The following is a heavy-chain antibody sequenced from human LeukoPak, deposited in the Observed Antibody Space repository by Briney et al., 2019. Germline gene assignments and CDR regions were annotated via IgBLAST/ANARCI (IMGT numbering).Heavy chain of an antibody. CDR2: ISAYNGNT. CDR3: AGDFVLTRGVINYANWFDP. D-gene: IGHD3-10*01. J-gene: IGHJ5*02. V-gene: IGHV1-18*01. Sequence: GASVKVSCKASGYTFTSYGISWVRQAPGQGLEWMGWISAYNGNTNYAQKLQGRVTMTTDTSTSTAYMELRSLRSDDTAVYYCAGDFVLTRGVINYANWFDPWGQGTLVTVSS. CDR1: GYTFTSYG.